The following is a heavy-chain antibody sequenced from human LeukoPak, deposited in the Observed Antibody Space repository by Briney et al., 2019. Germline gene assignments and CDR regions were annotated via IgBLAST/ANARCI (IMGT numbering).Heavy chain of an antibody. Sequence: PGGSLRLSCAASGFTFSSYGMPWVRQAPGKGLEWVAVISYDGSNKYYADSVKGRFTISRDNSKNTLYLQMNSLRAEDTAVYYCAKDRYWGQGTLVTVSS. J-gene: IGHJ4*02. V-gene: IGHV3-30*18. CDR2: ISYDGSNK. CDR3: AKDRY. CDR1: GFTFSSYG.